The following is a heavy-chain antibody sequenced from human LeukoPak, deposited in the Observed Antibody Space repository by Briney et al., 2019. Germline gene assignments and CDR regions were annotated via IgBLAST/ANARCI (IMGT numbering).Heavy chain of an antibody. J-gene: IGHJ4*02. CDR1: GGTFSSFV. D-gene: IGHD2-15*01. V-gene: IGHV1-69*13. Sequence: ASVKVSCTASGGTFSSFVIGWVRQAPGQGLEWMGGIIPGFGTTHYAQKFQGRVTITADESTSTAYMEVSSLRSEDTAVYYCSRDLRGACSGNSCPSGDYWGQGTLVTVSS. CDR3: SRDLRGACSGNSCPSGDY. CDR2: IIPGFGTT.